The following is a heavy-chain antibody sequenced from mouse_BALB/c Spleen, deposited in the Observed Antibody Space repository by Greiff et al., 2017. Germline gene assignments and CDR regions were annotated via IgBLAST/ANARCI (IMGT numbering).Heavy chain of an antibody. Sequence: EVHLVESGGGLVKPGGSLKLSCAASGFAFSSYDMSWVRQTPEKRLEWVAYISSGGGSTYYPDTVKGRFTISRDNAKNTLYLQMSSLKSEDTAMYYCARQRATSYFDYWGQGTTLTVSS. CDR1: GFAFSSYD. V-gene: IGHV5-12-1*01. CDR2: ISSGGGST. D-gene: IGHD3-1*01. CDR3: ARQRATSYFDY. J-gene: IGHJ2*01.